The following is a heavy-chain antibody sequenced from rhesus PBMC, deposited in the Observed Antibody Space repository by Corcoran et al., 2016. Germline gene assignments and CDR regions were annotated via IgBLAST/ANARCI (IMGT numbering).Heavy chain of an antibody. J-gene: IGHJ4*01. V-gene: IGHV3S18*01. CDR1: GFSSSSSS. CDR2: INSAGSST. D-gene: IGHD1-1-1*01. CDR3: ARGIAGTGKYYFDY. Sequence: EVQLLESGGGLAKPGGSLSLSWGAAGFSSSSSSMGWGLQALGKGLEWISGINSAGSSTYYADSVKGRFTISRENAKNTLYLQMDSLRAEDTAVYYCARGIAGTGKYYFDYWGQGVLVTVSS.